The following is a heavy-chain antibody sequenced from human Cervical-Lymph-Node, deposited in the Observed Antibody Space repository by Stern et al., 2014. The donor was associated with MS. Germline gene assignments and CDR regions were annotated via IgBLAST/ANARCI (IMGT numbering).Heavy chain of an antibody. CDR3: AKDLGRGVVVVPLYGLDV. CDR2: ISDSGVYT. Sequence: EVQLVESGGGLVQPGGSLRLSCAASGFTFSTYAFSWVRQAPGKGLEWVSRISDSGVYTYYADSVNGRFTISRDNSKSMLYLEMQSLRAEDTAVYHCAKDLGRGVVVVPLYGLDVWGQGTTVTVSS. D-gene: IGHD2-2*01. CDR1: GFTFSTYA. V-gene: IGHV3-23*04. J-gene: IGHJ6*02.